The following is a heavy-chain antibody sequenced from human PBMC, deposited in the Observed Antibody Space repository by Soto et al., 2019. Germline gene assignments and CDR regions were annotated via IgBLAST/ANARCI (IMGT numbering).Heavy chain of an antibody. J-gene: IGHJ3*02. CDR2: INAANGKR. CDR3: ARYSADAFDI. Sequence: GASVKVSCKASGYSFTSYSMHCVRQAPGQRLEWMGWINAANGKRKYSQNFQGRVTVTTDTSASTAYMALSGLRSEDTAVYYCARYSADAFDIWGQGTMVTVSS. CDR1: GYSFTSYS. D-gene: IGHD2-21*01. V-gene: IGHV1-3*01.